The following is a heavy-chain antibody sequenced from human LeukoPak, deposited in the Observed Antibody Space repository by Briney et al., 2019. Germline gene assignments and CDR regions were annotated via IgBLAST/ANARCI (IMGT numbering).Heavy chain of an antibody. D-gene: IGHD6-19*01. CDR2: IYSGGST. Sequence: GGSLRLSCAASGFTVNSNYMSWVRQAPGKGLEWVSVIYSGGSTYYADSVKGRFTISRDNSKNTLYLQMNNLRAEDTALYYCAKNLGQWLVPVDYWGQGTLVTVSS. J-gene: IGHJ4*02. CDR1: GFTVNSNY. CDR3: AKNLGQWLVPVDY. V-gene: IGHV3-53*01.